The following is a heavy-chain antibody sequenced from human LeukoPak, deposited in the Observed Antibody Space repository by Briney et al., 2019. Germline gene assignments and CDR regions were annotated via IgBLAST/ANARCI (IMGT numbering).Heavy chain of an antibody. Sequence: GGSLRLSCAASGVTVSSNFMTWVRQAPGKGLEWLSVLYSNGDTYYADSVKGRFTISRDSSKNTLYLQMDSLRAEDTAVYYCAVRSASGWFDPWGQETLVTVSS. J-gene: IGHJ5*02. CDR3: AVRSASGWFDP. CDR2: LYSNGDT. D-gene: IGHD1-26*01. CDR1: GVTVSSNF. V-gene: IGHV3-53*01.